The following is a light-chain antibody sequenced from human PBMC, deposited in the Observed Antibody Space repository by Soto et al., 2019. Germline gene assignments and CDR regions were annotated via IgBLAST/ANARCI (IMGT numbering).Light chain of an antibody. CDR3: QSYDNSLSCWV. J-gene: IGLJ3*02. CDR1: SSNIGAGYD. Sequence: QSVLTQPPSVSGAPGQRVTISCTGSSSNIGAGYDVHWYQQLPGTAPKLLINANSNRPSGVPDRFSGSKSGTSASLAITGLQAEDEADYYCQSYDNSLSCWVFCGGTKLTVL. V-gene: IGLV1-40*01. CDR2: ANS.